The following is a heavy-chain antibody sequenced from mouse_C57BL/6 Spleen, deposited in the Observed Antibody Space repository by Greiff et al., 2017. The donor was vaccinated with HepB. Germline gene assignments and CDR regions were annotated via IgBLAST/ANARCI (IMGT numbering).Heavy chain of an antibody. J-gene: IGHJ3*01. CDR1: GYTFTSYW. D-gene: IGHD1-1*01. CDR3: ARYDYYGSSSFAY. Sequence: QVHVKQSGAELVKPGASVKLSCKASGYTFTSYWMHWVKQRPGQGLEWIGMIHPNSGSTNYNEKFKSKATLTVDKSSSTAYMQLSSLTSEDSAVYYCARYDYYGSSSFAYWGQGTLVTVSA. V-gene: IGHV1-64*01. CDR2: IHPNSGST.